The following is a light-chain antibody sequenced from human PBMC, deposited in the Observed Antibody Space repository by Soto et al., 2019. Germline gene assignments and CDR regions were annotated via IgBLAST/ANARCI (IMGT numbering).Light chain of an antibody. CDR2: DAS. J-gene: IGKJ1*01. CDR1: PSINNW. CDR3: HQYDTYPRT. V-gene: IGKV1-5*01. Sequence: DIQMTQSPSTLSASVGDRVTITCRASPSINNWLAWYQQKPGKAPKILIYDASSLQSGVPSRLCGSRSGPEFTLPISSLQPDDFATYSCHQYDTYPRTFGQGTKVEI.